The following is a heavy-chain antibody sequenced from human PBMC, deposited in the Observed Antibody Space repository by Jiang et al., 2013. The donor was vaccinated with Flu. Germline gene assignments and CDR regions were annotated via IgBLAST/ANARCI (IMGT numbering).Heavy chain of an antibody. CDR2: IIPIFGTA. D-gene: IGHD3-3*01. CDR3: ARGQYYDFWSGQPPFDP. Sequence: PGSSVKVSCKASGGTFSSYAISWVRQAPGQGLEWMGGIIPIFGTANYAQKFQGRVTITADESTSTAYMELSSLRSEDTAVYYCARGQYYDFWSGQPPFDPWGQGTLVTVSS. J-gene: IGHJ5*02. CDR1: GGTFSSYA. V-gene: IGHV1-69*01.